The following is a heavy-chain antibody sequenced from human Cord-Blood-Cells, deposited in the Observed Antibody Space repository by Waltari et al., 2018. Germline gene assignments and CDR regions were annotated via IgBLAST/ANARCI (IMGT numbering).Heavy chain of an antibody. CDR3: ARALRGQQLVPYYYYGMDV. CDR2: IIPIFGTA. D-gene: IGHD6-13*01. Sequence: QVQLVQSGAAVKKPGSSVKVSCKASGGTFSSYPIRWVRQAPGQGLEWMGGIIPIFGTANYAQKFQGRVTITADKSTSTAYMELSSLRSEDTAVYYCARALRGQQLVPYYYYGMDVWGQGTTVTVSS. V-gene: IGHV1-69*06. CDR1: GGTFSSYP. J-gene: IGHJ6*02.